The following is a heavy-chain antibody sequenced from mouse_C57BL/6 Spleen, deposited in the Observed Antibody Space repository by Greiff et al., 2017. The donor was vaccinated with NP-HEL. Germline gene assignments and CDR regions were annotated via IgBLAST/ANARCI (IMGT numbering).Heavy chain of an antibody. CDR3: ASGDYGKNFDV. J-gene: IGHJ1*03. Sequence: VQLQQSGPVLVKPGASVKMSCKASGYTFTDYYMNWVKQSHGKSLEWIGVINPYNGGTSYNQKFKGKATLTVDKSSSTAYMELNSLTSEDSAVYYCASGDYGKNFDVWGTGTTVTVSS. D-gene: IGHD1-1*01. CDR1: GYTFTDYY. CDR2: INPYNGGT. V-gene: IGHV1-19*01.